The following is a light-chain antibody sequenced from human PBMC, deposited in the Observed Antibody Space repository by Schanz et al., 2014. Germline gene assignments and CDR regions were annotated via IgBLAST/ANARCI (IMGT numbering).Light chain of an antibody. V-gene: IGKV3-15*01. Sequence: EIVMTQSPATLSLSPGEGATLSCRASQGLGSLLAWYQQNPGQGPRLLIYNASTRATGIPARFSGSGSGTEFALTISNLQSEDFAVYYCQQYDNWWTFGPGTKVEVK. CDR1: QGLGSL. CDR2: NAS. J-gene: IGKJ1*01. CDR3: QQYDNWWT.